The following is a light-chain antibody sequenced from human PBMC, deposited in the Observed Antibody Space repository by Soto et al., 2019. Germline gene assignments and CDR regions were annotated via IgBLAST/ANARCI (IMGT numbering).Light chain of an antibody. V-gene: IGKV3-20*01. CDR3: QQYGDSIT. CDR1: QNVRSSS. Sequence: FTQSPSLLSLSPGERATLSCRASQNVRSSSLAWYQQKPGQAPRLLIYAASTRVTGIADRFSGSGSGTDFTLTISRLEAEDFAVYHCQQYGDSITFGGGTKVDIK. J-gene: IGKJ4*01. CDR2: AAS.